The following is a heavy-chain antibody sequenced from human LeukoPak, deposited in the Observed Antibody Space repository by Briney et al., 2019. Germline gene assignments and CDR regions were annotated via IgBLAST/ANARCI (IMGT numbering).Heavy chain of an antibody. CDR1: SGSISTSNYY. CDR2: IYHSGST. D-gene: IGHD6-25*01. V-gene: IGHV4-39*07. J-gene: IGHJ4*02. CDR3: ARGRSGASPTLN. Sequence: PSETLSLTCTVSSGSISTSNYYWGWVRQPPGKGLEWIGSIYHSGSTYYNPSLRSRVTISVDTSKNQFSLKLSSVTAADTAVYYCARGRSGASPTLNWGQGTLVTVSS.